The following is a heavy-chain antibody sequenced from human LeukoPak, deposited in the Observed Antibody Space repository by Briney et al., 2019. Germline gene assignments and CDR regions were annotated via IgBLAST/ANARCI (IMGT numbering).Heavy chain of an antibody. J-gene: IGHJ4*02. D-gene: IGHD2-2*01. CDR2: IYYSGST. Sequence: PSETLSLTCTVSGGSISSSSYYWGWIRQPPGKGLEWIGSIYYSGSTYYNPSLKRRVTISVDTSKNQFSLKLSSVTAADTAVYYCASGGRYCSSTSCYYFDYWGQGTLVTVSS. CDR1: GGSISSSSYY. V-gene: IGHV4-39*01. CDR3: ASGGRYCSSTSCYYFDY.